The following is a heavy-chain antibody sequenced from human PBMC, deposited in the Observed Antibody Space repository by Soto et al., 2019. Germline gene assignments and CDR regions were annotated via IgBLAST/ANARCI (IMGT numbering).Heavy chain of an antibody. J-gene: IGHJ4*02. CDR3: ARYHDYDYGDSNFDY. CDR1: GGSISSGGYY. CDR2: IYYSGST. D-gene: IGHD4-17*01. Sequence: SETLSLTCTVSGGSISSGGYYWSWIRQHPGKGLEWIGYIYYSGSTYYNPSLKSRVTISVDTSKNQFSLKLSSVTAADTAVYYCARYHDYDYGDSNFDYWGQGTLVTVSS. V-gene: IGHV4-31*03.